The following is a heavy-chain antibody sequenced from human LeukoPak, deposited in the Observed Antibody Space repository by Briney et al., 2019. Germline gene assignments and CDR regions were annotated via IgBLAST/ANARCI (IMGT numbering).Heavy chain of an antibody. D-gene: IGHD1-1*01. V-gene: IGHV3-7*01. CDR2: IKEDGSEK. J-gene: IGHJ3*02. Sequence: GGSLRLSCAASGFIFRNYWMSWVRQAPGKGLEWVTSIKEDGSEKHYVDSAKGRFTISRDNTKNSLYLQMNSLRAEDTAVYYCARPGQRDAFDIWGQGTLDTVFS. CDR1: GFIFRNYW. CDR3: ARPGQRDAFDI.